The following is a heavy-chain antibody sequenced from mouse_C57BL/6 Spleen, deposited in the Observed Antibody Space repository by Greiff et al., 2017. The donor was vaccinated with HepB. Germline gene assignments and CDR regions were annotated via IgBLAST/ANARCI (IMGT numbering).Heavy chain of an antibody. V-gene: IGHV3-6*01. CDR2: ISYDGSN. D-gene: IGHD3-2*02. CDR1: GYSITSGYY. CDR3: ARVGDSSGYFDY. J-gene: IGHJ2*01. Sequence: DVKLVESGPGLVKPSQSLSLTCSVTGYSITSGYYWNWIRQFPGNKLEWMGYISYDGSNNYNPSLKNRISITRDTSKNQFFLKLNSVTTEDTATYYCARVGDSSGYFDYWGQGTTLTVSS.